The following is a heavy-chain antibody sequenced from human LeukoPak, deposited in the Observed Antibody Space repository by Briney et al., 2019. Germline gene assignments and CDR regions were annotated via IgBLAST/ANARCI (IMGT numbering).Heavy chain of an antibody. CDR1: GFTVSSDY. CDR2: IKSKTDGGTT. CDR3: TRGYCSGGSCLVDYYYMDV. Sequence: PGGSLRLSCAASGFTVSSDYMSWVRQAPGKGLEWVGRIKSKTDGGTTDYAAPVKGRFTISRDDSKNTLYLQMNSLKTEDTAVYYCTRGYCSGGSCLVDYYYMDVWGKGTTVTISS. J-gene: IGHJ6*03. V-gene: IGHV3-15*01. D-gene: IGHD2-15*01.